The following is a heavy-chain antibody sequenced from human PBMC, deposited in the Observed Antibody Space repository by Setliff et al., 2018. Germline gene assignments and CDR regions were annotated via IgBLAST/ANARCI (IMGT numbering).Heavy chain of an antibody. J-gene: IGHJ6*03. CDR2: IYNNGRT. V-gene: IGHV4-4*08. CDR1: GGSISGYY. Sequence: SETLSLTCSVSGGSISGYYWSWLRQPPGKGLEWIGYIYNNGRTNYHPALKRRVTMSVDTSKNQLPLTLRSVTAADTAVYYCARDWRGETVNLGYMDVWGKGTTVTVSS. CDR3: ARDWRGETVNLGYMDV. D-gene: IGHD3-16*01.